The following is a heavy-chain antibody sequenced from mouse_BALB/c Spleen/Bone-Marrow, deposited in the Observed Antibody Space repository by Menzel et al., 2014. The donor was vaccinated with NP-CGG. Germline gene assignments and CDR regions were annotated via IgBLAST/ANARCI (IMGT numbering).Heavy chain of an antibody. CDR3: ARSGDYDGLAY. CDR1: GYSFTGYF. Sequence: VQLEQSGPELVKPGASVKISCKASGYSFTGYFMNWVMQSPGKSLEWIGRINPYNGDTFYNQKFKGKATLTVDKSSSTAHMELRSLASEDSAVYYCARSGDYDGLAYWGQGTLVTVSA. V-gene: IGHV1-20*02. J-gene: IGHJ3*01. D-gene: IGHD2-4*01. CDR2: INPYNGDT.